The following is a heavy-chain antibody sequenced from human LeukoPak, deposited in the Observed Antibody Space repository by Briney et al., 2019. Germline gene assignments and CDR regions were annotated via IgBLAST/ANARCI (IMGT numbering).Heavy chain of an antibody. Sequence: TGGSLRLSCAASGFTFSSYAMSWVRQAPGKGLEWVSAISGSGGSTYYADSVKGRFTISRDNSKNTLYLQMNSLRAEDTAVYYCAGGKWFGELPRQQGVYWGQGTLVTVSS. CDR1: GFTFSSYA. J-gene: IGHJ4*02. CDR3: AGGKWFGELPRQQGVY. V-gene: IGHV3-23*01. CDR2: ISGSGGST. D-gene: IGHD3-10*01.